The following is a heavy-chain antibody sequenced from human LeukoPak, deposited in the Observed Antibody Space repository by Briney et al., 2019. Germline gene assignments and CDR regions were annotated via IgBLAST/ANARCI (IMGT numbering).Heavy chain of an antibody. CDR2: IYYSGST. J-gene: IGHJ4*02. D-gene: IGHD1-26*01. CDR3: ARALVGATTFDY. V-gene: IGHV4-61*01. Sequence: PSETLSLTCTVSGGSVSSGSYYWSWIRQPPGKGLEWIGYIYYSGSTNYNPSLKSRVTISVDTSENQFSLKLSSVTAADTAVYYCARALVGATTFDYWGQGTLVTVSS. CDR1: GGSVSSGSYY.